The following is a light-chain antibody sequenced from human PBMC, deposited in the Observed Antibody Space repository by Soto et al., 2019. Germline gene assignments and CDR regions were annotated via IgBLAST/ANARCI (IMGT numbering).Light chain of an antibody. J-gene: IGLJ3*02. V-gene: IGLV2-23*02. Sequence: QSALTQPASVSGSPGQSITISCTGTSSDIGRYNLVSWYQQHPGKPPKLMIYEATKRPSGVANRLSGSKSGNTASLTISGLQAADEADYYCSLYASTNTFMFGGGTKLTVL. CDR2: EAT. CDR3: SLYASTNTFM. CDR1: SSDIGRYNL.